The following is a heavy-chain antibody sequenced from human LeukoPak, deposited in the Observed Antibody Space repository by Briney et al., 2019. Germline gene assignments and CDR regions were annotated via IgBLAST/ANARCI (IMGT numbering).Heavy chain of an antibody. J-gene: IGHJ4*02. V-gene: IGHV4-39*01. CDR2: IYYSGST. CDR1: GVSISSSSHN. CDR3: ARHGTSTWRYYFDD. Sequence: SETLSLTCTVSGVSISSSSHNWGWIRQPPGQGLEWIVSIYYSGSTYYNPSLTSRVTISVDTSKNQFSLKLSSVTAAETAVYYCARHGTSTWRYYFDDWGQGTLVTVSS. D-gene: IGHD6-13*01.